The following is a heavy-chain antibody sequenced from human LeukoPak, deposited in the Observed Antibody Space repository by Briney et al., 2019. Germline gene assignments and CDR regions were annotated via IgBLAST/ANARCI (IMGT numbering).Heavy chain of an antibody. CDR1: GFTFSAYG. D-gene: IGHD2-15*01. Sequence: PGGSLRLSCAASGFTFSAYGMHWVRQAPGKGLEWVAVISYDGSNKYYADSVKGRFTISRDNSKNTLYLQMNSLRAEDTAVYYCAKGKDSNPRAWFDPWGQGTLVTVSS. V-gene: IGHV3-30*18. J-gene: IGHJ5*02. CDR3: AKGKDSNPRAWFDP. CDR2: ISYDGSNK.